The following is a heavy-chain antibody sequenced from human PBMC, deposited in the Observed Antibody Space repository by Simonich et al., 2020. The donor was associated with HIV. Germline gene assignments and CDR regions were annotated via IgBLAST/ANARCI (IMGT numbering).Heavy chain of an antibody. V-gene: IGHV4-39*01. CDR1: GGSISSSSYY. J-gene: IGHJ6*03. CDR2: IYYSEST. Sequence: QLQLQESGPGLVKPSATLSLTGTVSGGSISSSSYYWGWIRQPPGKGLEWIGGIYYSESTYYNPSLKSRVTISVDTSKNHFSLKLSSGTAADTAVYYCAAMPYYYYYMDVWGKGTTVTVSS. CDR3: AAMPYYYYYMDV. D-gene: IGHD2-2*01.